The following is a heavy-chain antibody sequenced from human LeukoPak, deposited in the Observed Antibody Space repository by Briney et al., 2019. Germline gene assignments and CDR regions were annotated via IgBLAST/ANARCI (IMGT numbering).Heavy chain of an antibody. V-gene: IGHV3-7*01. CDR1: GFTFTTYW. Sequence: PGGSLRLSRAASGFTFTTYWMGWVRQAPGKGLEWVANVKQDGSGKYYMDSVKGRFTISRDNGNNSLYLLMSSLRAEDSGVYYCARIAAAVPDQWGPGTLVTVSS. D-gene: IGHD6-13*01. J-gene: IGHJ5*02. CDR3: ARIAAAVPDQ. CDR2: VKQDGSGK.